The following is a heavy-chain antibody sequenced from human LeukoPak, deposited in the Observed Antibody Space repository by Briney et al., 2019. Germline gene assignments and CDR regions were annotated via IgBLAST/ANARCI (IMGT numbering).Heavy chain of an antibody. CDR3: ATGNYNRPFDY. CDR2: IKSDGGLT. J-gene: IGHJ4*02. D-gene: IGHD1-7*01. CDR1: GFTFSDYW. Sequence: GGSLRLSCAASGFTFSDYWMHWVRQAPGKGLVWVSRIKSDGGLTNYADSVKGRFTISRHNTKNTLYLQLNSLRAQDTAVYYCATGNYNRPFDYWGQGTLVTVSS. V-gene: IGHV3-74*01.